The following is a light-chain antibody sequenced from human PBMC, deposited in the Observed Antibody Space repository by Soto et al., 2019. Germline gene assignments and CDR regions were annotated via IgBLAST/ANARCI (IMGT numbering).Light chain of an antibody. CDR3: QQFGSAWT. J-gene: IGKJ1*01. CDR1: QSVSSNY. V-gene: IGKV3-20*01. Sequence: IVLTQSPGTLSLSPGERATLSCSATQSVSSNYLAWYQQKPGQAPRLLIYGTSSRATGIPDRFSGSGSGTDFTLTISRLEPEDFAVYYCQQFGSAWTFGQGTKVDIK. CDR2: GTS.